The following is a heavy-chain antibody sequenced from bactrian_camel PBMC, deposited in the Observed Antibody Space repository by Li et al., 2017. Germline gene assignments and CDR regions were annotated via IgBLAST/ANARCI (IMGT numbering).Heavy chain of an antibody. CDR1: GVTLSRNY. V-gene: IGHV3S40*01. Sequence: VQLVESGGNLVQPGQSLRLSCAASGVTLSRNYMNWVRQAPGKGLEWVSAINSDGVTNCADSVKGRFTISRDNAKNTVYLQMNSLKPEDTAMYYCAARDTWWLYLSAGDYNYWGQGTQVTVS. CDR2: INSDGVT. CDR3: AARDTWWLYLSAGDYNY. J-gene: IGHJ4*01. D-gene: IGHD2*01.